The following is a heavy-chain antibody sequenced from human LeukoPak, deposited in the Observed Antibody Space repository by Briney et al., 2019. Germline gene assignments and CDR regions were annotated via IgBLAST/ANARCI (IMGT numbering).Heavy chain of an antibody. CDR3: ARGWDRAHPTGFEFDV. V-gene: IGHV3-48*03. CDR1: GFTFSSYE. CDR2: ISSSGTTI. Sequence: GGSLRLSCAASGFTFSSYEMNWVRQAPGKGLEWVSFISSSGTTINQPDSVKGRFTISRDNAKNSVHLQMDNLRVEDTAVYYCARGWDRAHPTGFEFDVRGQGTLVTVSS. J-gene: IGHJ4*02. D-gene: IGHD1-26*01.